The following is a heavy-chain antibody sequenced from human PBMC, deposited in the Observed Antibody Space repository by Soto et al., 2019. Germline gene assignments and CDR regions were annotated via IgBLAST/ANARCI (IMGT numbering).Heavy chain of an antibody. V-gene: IGHV1-8*01. CDR2: MNPNSGNT. D-gene: IGHD6-13*01. J-gene: IGHJ6*02. CDR1: GYTFTSYD. Sequence: QVQLVQSGAEVKKPGASVKVSCKASGYTFTSYDINWVRQATGQGLERMGWMNPNSGNTGYAKKFQGRVTMTRNTSISTAYRELSSLRSEDTAVYYCARRGYSSSWYYYYYYGMDVWGQGTTVTVSS. CDR3: ARRGYSSSWYYYYYYGMDV.